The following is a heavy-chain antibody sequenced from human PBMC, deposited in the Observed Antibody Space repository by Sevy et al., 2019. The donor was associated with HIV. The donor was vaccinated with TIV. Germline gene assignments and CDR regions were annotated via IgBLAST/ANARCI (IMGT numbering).Heavy chain of an antibody. Sequence: GGSLRLSCAASGFTFSNAWMNWVRQAPGKGLEWVGHIKSKTDGGTTDYAAPVKGRFTISRDDSKNTLYLQMNSLKTEDTAVYYCTTGYPYFESPPDYWGQGTLVTVSS. CDR3: TTGYPYFESPPDY. V-gene: IGHV3-15*07. D-gene: IGHD3-16*01. J-gene: IGHJ4*02. CDR2: IKSKTDGGTT. CDR1: GFTFSNAW.